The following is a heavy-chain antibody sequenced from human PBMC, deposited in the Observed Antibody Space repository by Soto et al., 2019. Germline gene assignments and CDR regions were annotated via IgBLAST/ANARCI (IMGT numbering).Heavy chain of an antibody. D-gene: IGHD5-18*01. CDR3: ARDHPHSYGVYYFDY. J-gene: IGHJ4*02. CDR1: GGYVSSGSYY. V-gene: IGHV4-61*01. Sequence: SETMSLTCTVAGGYVSSGSYYWSWIKQSPGKGLEWIGYIYSSGSTHYNPSLQNRVTISIDTSKNQVSLKVNSVTAADTAVYYCARDHPHSYGVYYFDYWGQGTPVTVSS. CDR2: IYSSGST.